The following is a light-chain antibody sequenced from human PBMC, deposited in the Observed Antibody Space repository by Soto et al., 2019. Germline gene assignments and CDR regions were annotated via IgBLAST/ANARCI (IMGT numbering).Light chain of an antibody. Sequence: QAALPQPASVSWSPGQSITISCTGTSSDVGGYNYVSWYQQHPGKAPKLMIYDVSNRPSGVSNRVSGSKSGNTSSLTISGLQAEDEADYYCSSYTSSSTLLYVFGTGTKVTVL. V-gene: IGLV2-14*03. CDR3: SSYTSSSTLLYV. CDR2: DVS. J-gene: IGLJ1*01. CDR1: SSDVGGYNY.